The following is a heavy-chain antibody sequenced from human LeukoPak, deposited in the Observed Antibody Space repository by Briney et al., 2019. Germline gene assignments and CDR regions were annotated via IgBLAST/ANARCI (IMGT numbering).Heavy chain of an antibody. J-gene: IGHJ4*02. CDR2: IYHSGST. CDR3: IGNGYYSLEY. D-gene: IGHD3-3*01. Sequence: PSGTLSLTCVVSGGSISSTNWWSWVRQPPGKGLEWIGEIYHSGSTNYNPSLKSRVIISVDKSKNQFSLKLSSVTAADTAVYYCIGNGYYSLEYWGQGTLVTVSS. CDR1: GGSISSTNW. V-gene: IGHV4-4*02.